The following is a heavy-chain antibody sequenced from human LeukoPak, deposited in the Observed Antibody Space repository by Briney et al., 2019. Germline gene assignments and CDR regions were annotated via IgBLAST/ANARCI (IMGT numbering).Heavy chain of an antibody. CDR2: INQDGSEK. V-gene: IGHV3-7*01. D-gene: IGHD3-3*01. CDR1: GFTFSSYW. CDR3: ARDREGIFRVAEIDY. J-gene: IGHJ4*02. Sequence: PGGSLRLSCAASGFTFSSYWMSWVRQAPGKGLEWVANINQDGSEKYYVDSVKGRFTISRDNAKNSLYLQMNSLRAEDTAVYYCARDREGIFRVAEIDYWGQGTLVTVSS.